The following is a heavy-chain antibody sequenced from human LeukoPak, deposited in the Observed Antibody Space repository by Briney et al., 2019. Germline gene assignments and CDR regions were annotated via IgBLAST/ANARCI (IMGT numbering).Heavy chain of an antibody. J-gene: IGHJ4*02. Sequence: ASVKVSCKASGGTFNSYAINWVRQATGQGLEWMGWMNPNSGNTGYAQKFQGRVTMTRNTSISTAYMELSSLRSEDTAVYYCARSHLTADFDYWGQGTLVTVSS. CDR2: MNPNSGNT. CDR1: GGTFNSYA. V-gene: IGHV1-8*02. CDR3: ARSHLTADFDY.